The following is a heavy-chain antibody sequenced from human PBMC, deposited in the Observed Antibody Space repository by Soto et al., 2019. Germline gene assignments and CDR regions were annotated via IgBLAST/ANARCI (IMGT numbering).Heavy chain of an antibody. CDR3: AKDLDRKGLYYYYGMDV. V-gene: IGHV3-30*18. CDR1: GFTFSSYG. D-gene: IGHD1-1*01. J-gene: IGHJ6*02. Sequence: GSLRLSCAASGFTFSSYGMHWVRQAPGKGLEWVAVISYDGSNKYYADSVKGRFTISRDNSKNTLYLQMNSLRAEDTAVYYCAKDLDRKGLYYYYGMDVWGQGTTVTVSS. CDR2: ISYDGSNK.